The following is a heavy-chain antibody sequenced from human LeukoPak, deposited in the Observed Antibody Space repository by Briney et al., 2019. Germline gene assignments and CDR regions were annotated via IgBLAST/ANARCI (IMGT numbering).Heavy chain of an antibody. CDR1: GGSISSHY. CDR3: ARAPSITTWFDP. Sequence: SETLSLTCTVSGGSISSHYWSWIRQPPGKGLEWIGCIYYNGSTNYNPSLKSRVTISVDTSKNQFSLKLRSVTAADTAVYYCARAPSITTWFDPWGQGTLVTVSS. CDR2: IYYNGST. V-gene: IGHV4-59*11. D-gene: IGHD3-3*02. J-gene: IGHJ5*02.